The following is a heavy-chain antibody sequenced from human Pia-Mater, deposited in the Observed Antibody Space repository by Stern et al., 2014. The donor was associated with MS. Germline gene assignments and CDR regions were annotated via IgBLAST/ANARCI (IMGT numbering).Heavy chain of an antibody. Sequence: VQLVQSGAEVKKPGSSVKVSCKASGGTFSTEAISWVRRAPGQGLEWMGGLIPIFATTKYAQKFQGRVTLTADESTSTAYLELSSLRSDDTAVYYCARDLSGTITIFYYYGMDVWGQGTTVTVSS. J-gene: IGHJ6*02. D-gene: IGHD4-11*01. CDR2: LIPIFATT. CDR1: GGTFSTEA. CDR3: ARDLSGTITIFYYYGMDV. V-gene: IGHV1-69*01.